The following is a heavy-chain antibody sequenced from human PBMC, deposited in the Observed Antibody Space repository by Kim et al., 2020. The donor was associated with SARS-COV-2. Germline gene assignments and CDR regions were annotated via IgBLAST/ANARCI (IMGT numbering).Heavy chain of an antibody. V-gene: IGHV1-69*13. CDR2: IIPIFGTA. J-gene: IGHJ5*02. CDR1: GGTFSSYA. D-gene: IGHD3-10*01. CDR3: ARFERTMVRGVVGWFDP. Sequence: SVKVSCKASGGTFSSYASSWVRQAPGQGLEWMGGIIPIFGTANYAQKFQGRVTITADESTSTAYMELSSLRSEDTAVYYCARFERTMVRGVVGWFDPWGQGTLVTVSS.